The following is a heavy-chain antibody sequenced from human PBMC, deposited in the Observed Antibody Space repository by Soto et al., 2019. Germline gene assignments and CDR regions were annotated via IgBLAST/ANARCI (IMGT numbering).Heavy chain of an antibody. D-gene: IGHD3-10*01. CDR1: GGTFSSYA. V-gene: IGHV1-69*01. CDR3: ACGYYYGSGSYYPPYCYYGMDV. Sequence: QVQLVQSGAEVKKPGSSVKVSCKASGGTFSSYAISWVRQAPGQGLEWMGGIIPIFGTANYAQKFQGRVTITADESTSTAYMELSSLRSEDTAVYYCACGYYYGSGSYYPPYCYYGMDVWGQGTTVTVSS. CDR2: IIPIFGTA. J-gene: IGHJ6*02.